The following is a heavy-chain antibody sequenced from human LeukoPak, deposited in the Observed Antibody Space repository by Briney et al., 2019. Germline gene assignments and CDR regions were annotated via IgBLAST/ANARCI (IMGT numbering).Heavy chain of an antibody. CDR3: TMIDFWSGYYYYYYMDV. D-gene: IGHD3-3*01. Sequence: SVKVSCKASGGTFSSYAISWVRQAPGQGLEWMGGIIPIFGTANYAQKFQGRVTITADESTSTAYMELSSLRSEDTAVYYCTMIDFWSGYYYYYYMDVWGKGTTVTVSS. V-gene: IGHV1-69*13. CDR1: GGTFSSYA. J-gene: IGHJ6*03. CDR2: IIPIFGTA.